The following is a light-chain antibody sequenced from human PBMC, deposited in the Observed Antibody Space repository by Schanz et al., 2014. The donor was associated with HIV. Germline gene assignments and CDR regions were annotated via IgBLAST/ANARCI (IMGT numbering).Light chain of an antibody. CDR3: GSYGGSDNMV. CDR2: DVS. Sequence: QSALTQPASVSGSPGQSITISCTGTSSDVGGYNYVSWYQQHPGKAPKLMIYDVSNRPSGVSNRFFGSKSGNTASLTISGLQAEDEADYYCGSYGGSDNMVFGGGTKLTVL. CDR1: SSDVGGYNY. J-gene: IGLJ3*02. V-gene: IGLV2-14*03.